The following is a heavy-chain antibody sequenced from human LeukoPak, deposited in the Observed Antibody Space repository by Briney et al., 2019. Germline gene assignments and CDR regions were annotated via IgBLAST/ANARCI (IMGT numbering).Heavy chain of an antibody. J-gene: IGHJ4*02. Sequence: PGGSLSLSCAASGFTFSSYWMSGVRQAPGKGLEGVANIKQDGSEKYYVDSVKGRFTISRDNAKNSLYLQMNSLRAEDTAVYYCARGRSVAAGTTTISPFDYWGQGTLVTVSS. CDR1: GFTFSSYW. CDR2: IKQDGSEK. V-gene: IGHV3-7*01. D-gene: IGHD6-13*01. CDR3: ARGRSVAAGTTTISPFDY.